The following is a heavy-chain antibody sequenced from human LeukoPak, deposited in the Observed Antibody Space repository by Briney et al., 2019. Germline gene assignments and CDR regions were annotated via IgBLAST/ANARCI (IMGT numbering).Heavy chain of an antibody. V-gene: IGHV3-13*04. CDR3: ARDRAGRGYSGYDRPYYYYYYGMDV. CDR1: GFTFTSYW. D-gene: IGHD5-12*01. J-gene: IGHJ6*02. CDR2: IGTAGDT. Sequence: GGSLRLSCAASGFTFTSYWMHWVRQATGKGLEWVSAIGTAGDTYYPGSVKGRFTISRENAKNSLYLQMNSLRAGDTAVYYCARDRAGRGYSGYDRPYYYYYYGMDVWGQGTTVTVSS.